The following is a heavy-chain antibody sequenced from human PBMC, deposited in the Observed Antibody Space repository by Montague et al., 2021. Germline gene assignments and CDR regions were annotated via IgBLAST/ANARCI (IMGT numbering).Heavy chain of an antibody. J-gene: IGHJ4*02. Sequence: SETLSLTCTVTGGSISEFYWSWIRQSPEKGLEWIGYIYDSGTTNYNPSLKSRVTISAVTSMNQFSLNLRSVTAADTAVYFCARRPGIRAPFDYWGQGTLVTVSS. CDR1: GGSISEFY. D-gene: IGHD3-10*01. CDR3: ARRPGIRAPFDY. CDR2: IYDSGTT. V-gene: IGHV4-59*08.